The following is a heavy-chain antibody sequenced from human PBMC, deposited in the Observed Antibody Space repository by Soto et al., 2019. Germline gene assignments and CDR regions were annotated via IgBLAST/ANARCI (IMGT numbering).Heavy chain of an antibody. D-gene: IGHD2-15*01. CDR3: AKSGYCSGGSCYSYYYYYMDV. CDR1: GFTFSSYA. Sequence: GGSLRLSCAASGFTFSSYAMSWVRQAPGKGLEWDSAISGSGGSTYYADSVKGRFTISRDNSKNTLYLQMNSLRAEDTAVYYCAKSGYCSGGSCYSYYYYYMDVWGKGTTVTVSS. V-gene: IGHV3-23*01. J-gene: IGHJ6*03. CDR2: ISGSGGST.